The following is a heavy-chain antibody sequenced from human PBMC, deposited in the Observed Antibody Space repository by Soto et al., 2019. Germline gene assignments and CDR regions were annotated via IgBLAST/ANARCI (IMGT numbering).Heavy chain of an antibody. CDR2: IYYSGST. Sequence: SETLSLTCTVSGGSISSYYWSWIRQPPGKGLEWIGYIYYSGSTNYNPSLKSRVTISVDTSKNQFSLKLSSVTAADTAVYYCARDRQQQPVSLDYYYYLDVWGKGTTVTVSS. CDR1: GGSISSYY. D-gene: IGHD6-13*01. CDR3: ARDRQQQPVSLDYYYYLDV. J-gene: IGHJ6*03. V-gene: IGHV4-59*01.